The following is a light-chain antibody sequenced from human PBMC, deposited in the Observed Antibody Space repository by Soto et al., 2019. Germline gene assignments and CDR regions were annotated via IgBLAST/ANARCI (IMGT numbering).Light chain of an antibody. CDR2: GAS. CDR1: QSVSSN. Sequence: EIVMTQSPATLSVSPGERATLSCRASQSVSSNLAWYQQKPGQAPRLLIYGASTRATGILARFSGSGSGTEFTLTISSLQSEDFAVYYCQQRSNWPRTFGQGTKVDIK. V-gene: IGKV3-15*01. CDR3: QQRSNWPRT. J-gene: IGKJ1*01.